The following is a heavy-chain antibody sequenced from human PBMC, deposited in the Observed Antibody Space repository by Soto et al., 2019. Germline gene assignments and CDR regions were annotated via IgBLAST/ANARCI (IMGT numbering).Heavy chain of an antibody. D-gene: IGHD3-16*01. CDR2: IWYDASHK. CDR3: ARDKTFGVTNGSAFDS. J-gene: IGHJ4*02. V-gene: IGHV3-33*01. CDR1: GFTFNNYG. Sequence: QVQVVESGGGVVQPGTSLRLSCAASGFTFNNYGMHWVRQAPGKGLEWAAVIWYDASHKYYADSVKDQFTISRDNSKNTLYLQMSRLRGEDTAVYYCARDKTFGVTNGSAFDSWGQGTLVTVSS.